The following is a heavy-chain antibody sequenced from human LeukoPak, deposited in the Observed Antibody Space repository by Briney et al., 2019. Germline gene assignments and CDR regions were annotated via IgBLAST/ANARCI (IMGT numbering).Heavy chain of an antibody. J-gene: IGHJ4*02. CDR1: GGSISSGDYY. Sequence: PSETLSLTCTVSGGSISSGDYYWGWLRQPPGKGLEWIGYIYYSGSTYYNPSLKSRVTISVDTSKNQFSLKLSSVTAADTAVYYCARGYFDWYFDYWGQGTLVTVSS. CDR2: IYYSGST. V-gene: IGHV4-30-4*01. D-gene: IGHD3-9*01. CDR3: ARGYFDWYFDY.